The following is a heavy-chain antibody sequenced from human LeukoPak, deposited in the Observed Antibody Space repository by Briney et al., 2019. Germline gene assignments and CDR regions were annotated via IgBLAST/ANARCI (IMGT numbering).Heavy chain of an antibody. D-gene: IGHD3-3*01. J-gene: IGHJ4*02. V-gene: IGHV4-59*11. CDR3: AREITIFGVGKNYFDY. CDR1: GGSISSHY. Sequence: TSSETLSLTCTVPGGSISSHYWSWIRQPPGKGLEWLGYIYYSGSTNYNPSLKSRVTISVDTSKNQFSLKLSSVPAADTAVYYCAREITIFGVGKNYFDYWGQGTLVTVSS. CDR2: IYYSGST.